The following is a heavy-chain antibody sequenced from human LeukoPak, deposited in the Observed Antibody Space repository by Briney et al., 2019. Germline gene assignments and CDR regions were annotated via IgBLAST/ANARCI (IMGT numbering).Heavy chain of an antibody. Sequence: PSETLSLTCTVPGGSISSGGYSWSWIRQPPGTDLEWIGYIYHSGSTYYNPSLKSRVTISVDRSKNQFSLKLSSVTAADTAVYYCARGGNYDFWSGSIPRAFDYYYYGMDVWGQGTTVTVSS. CDR1: GGSISSGGYS. CDR3: ARGGNYDFWSGSIPRAFDYYYYGMDV. CDR2: IYHSGST. V-gene: IGHV4-30-2*01. J-gene: IGHJ6*02. D-gene: IGHD3-3*01.